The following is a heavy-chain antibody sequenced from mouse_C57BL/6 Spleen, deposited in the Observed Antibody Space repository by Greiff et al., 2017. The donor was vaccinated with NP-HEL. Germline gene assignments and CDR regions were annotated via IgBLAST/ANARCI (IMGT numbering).Heavy chain of an antibody. CDR1: GYTFTDYY. V-gene: IGHV1-26*01. CDR3: ARPTGTGFFDV. J-gene: IGHJ1*03. D-gene: IGHD4-1*02. Sequence: EVQLQQSGPELVKPGASVKISCKASGYTFTDYYMNWVKQSHGKSLEWIGDINPNNGGTSYNQKFKDKATLTVDKSSSTAYMELRSLTSEDSAVYYCARPTGTGFFDVWGTGTTVTVSS. CDR2: INPNNGGT.